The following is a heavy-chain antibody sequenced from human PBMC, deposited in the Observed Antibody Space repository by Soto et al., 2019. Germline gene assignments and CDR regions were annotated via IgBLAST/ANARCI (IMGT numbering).Heavy chain of an antibody. CDR1: GFTFSSYG. V-gene: IGHV3-33*01. J-gene: IGHJ6*03. CDR2: IWYDGSNK. CDR3: ARDSGVYCSSTSCYHYYYYMDV. D-gene: IGHD2-2*01. Sequence: GGSLRLSCAASGFTFSSYGMHWVRQAPGKGLEWVAVIWYDGSNKYYADSVKGRFTISRDNSKNTLYLQMNSLRAEDTAVYYCARDSGVYCSSTSCYHYYYYMDVWGKGTTVTVSS.